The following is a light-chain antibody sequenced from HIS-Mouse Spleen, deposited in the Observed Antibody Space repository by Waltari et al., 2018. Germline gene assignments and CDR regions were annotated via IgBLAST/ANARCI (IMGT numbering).Light chain of an antibody. CDR2: DAS. J-gene: IGKJ4*01. V-gene: IGKV3-11*01. CDR1: QSVSSY. CDR3: QTRSNWPLT. Sequence: EIVLTQSPATLSLSTGERATLSCRASQSVSSYLAWYQQKPGQTPRLLIYDASNGATGIPSVFSGSGSGTDFTLTIPSLDAEDVAVYYVQTRSNWPLTFGLWTNVEIK.